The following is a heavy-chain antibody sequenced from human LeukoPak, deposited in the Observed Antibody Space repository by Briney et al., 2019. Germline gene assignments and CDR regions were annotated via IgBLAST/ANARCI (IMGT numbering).Heavy chain of an antibody. J-gene: IGHJ5*02. D-gene: IGHD6-19*01. Sequence: GGSLRLSCAASGFTFSSYWMHWVRQGPGKGLVWVSRINSDGSSTNYADSVKGRFTISRDNAKNTLYLQMNSLRAEDTAVYYCARSQWLEAWFDPWGQGTLVTVSS. CDR3: ARSQWLEAWFDP. CDR1: GFTFSSYW. CDR2: INSDGSST. V-gene: IGHV3-74*01.